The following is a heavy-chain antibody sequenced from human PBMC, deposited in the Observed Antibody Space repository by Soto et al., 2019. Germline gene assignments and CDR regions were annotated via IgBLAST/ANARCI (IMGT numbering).Heavy chain of an antibody. J-gene: IGHJ5*02. CDR2: IYYSGST. D-gene: IGHD2-21*02. Sequence: PSETLSLTCTVSGGSISSGGYYWSWIRQHPGKGLEWIGYIYYSGSTYYNPSLKSRVTISVDTSKNQFSLKVSSVTAADTAVYYCAKTALGWLDPWGQGTLVTVSS. V-gene: IGHV4-31*03. CDR3: AKTALGWLDP. CDR1: GGSISSGGYY.